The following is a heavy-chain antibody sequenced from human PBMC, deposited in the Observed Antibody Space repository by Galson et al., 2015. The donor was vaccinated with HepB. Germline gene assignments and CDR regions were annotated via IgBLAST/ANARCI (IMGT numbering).Heavy chain of an antibody. CDR2: MSSDGTNK. Sequence: SLRLSCADSGFTFSSYAMHWVRQAPGKGREWVALMSSDGTNKYYADSVKGRFTISRDNPKNALALQMNSLRAEDTAVYYCARARGSYAFDMWGRGTMVTVSS. D-gene: IGHD1-26*01. CDR1: GFTFSSYA. V-gene: IGHV3-30-3*01. CDR3: ARARGSYAFDM. J-gene: IGHJ3*02.